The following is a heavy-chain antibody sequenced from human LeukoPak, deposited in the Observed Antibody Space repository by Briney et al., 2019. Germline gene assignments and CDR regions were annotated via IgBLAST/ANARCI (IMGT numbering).Heavy chain of an antibody. CDR3: ARNLPDYYAFDI. CDR1: GYTFTSYA. Sequence: GVSVKVSCKASGYTFTSYAMHWVRQAPGQRLEWMGWINAGNGNTKYSQKFQGRVTITRDTSASTAYMELSSLRSEDTAVYYCARNLPDYYAFDIWGQGTMVTVSS. CDR2: INAGNGNT. D-gene: IGHD4/OR15-4a*01. J-gene: IGHJ3*02. V-gene: IGHV1-3*01.